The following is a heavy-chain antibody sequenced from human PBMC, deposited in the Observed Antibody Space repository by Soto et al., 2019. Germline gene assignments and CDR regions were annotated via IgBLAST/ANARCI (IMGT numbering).Heavy chain of an antibody. Sequence: EVQLLESGGGLVQPGGSLRLSCAASGFSLRSYAMSWVRQAPGKGPEWVSGITASGGKTYYADSVKGRFTISRDNSKNTLYLQMSSLRAEDTAVYFCAKDPNGDYVGAFDIWGQGTMVTVSS. CDR3: AKDPNGDYVGAFDI. D-gene: IGHD4-17*01. CDR2: ITASGGKT. J-gene: IGHJ3*02. CDR1: GFSLRSYA. V-gene: IGHV3-23*01.